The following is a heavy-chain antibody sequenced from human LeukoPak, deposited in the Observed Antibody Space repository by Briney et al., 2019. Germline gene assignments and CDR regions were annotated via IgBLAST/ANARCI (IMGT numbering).Heavy chain of an antibody. D-gene: IGHD2-2*01. CDR1: GFTFNNYG. V-gene: IGHV3-30*18. J-gene: IGHJ4*02. Sequence: GKSLRLSCAASGFTFNNYGMHWVRQAPGKGLEWVAVISYAGRNIHYPDSVKGRFTISRDISTDTLWLQMDSLRTEDTAVYYCAKGPLRGTAAAIDYWGQGTLVTVSS. CDR2: ISYAGRNI. CDR3: AKGPLRGTAAAIDY.